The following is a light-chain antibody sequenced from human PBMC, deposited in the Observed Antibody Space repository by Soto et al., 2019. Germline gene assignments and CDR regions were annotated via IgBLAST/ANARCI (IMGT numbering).Light chain of an antibody. V-gene: IGKV3-20*01. J-gene: IGKJ2*01. CDR1: QSVSSNH. CDR2: GAS. Sequence: EIVLTQSPGSLSLSPRERATLSCSASQSVSSNHLAWYQQKPGQAPRLLIYGASRRATGIPDRFSGSGSGTEFTLTISRLEPEDFAVYYCQQYGSSTYTFGQGTKVEIK. CDR3: QQYGSSTYT.